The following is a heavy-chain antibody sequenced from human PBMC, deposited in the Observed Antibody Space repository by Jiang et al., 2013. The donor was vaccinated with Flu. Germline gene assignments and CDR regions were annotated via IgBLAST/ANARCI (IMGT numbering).Heavy chain of an antibody. V-gene: IGHV4-38-2*02. CDR1: GYSISSGYY. J-gene: IGHJ6*02. D-gene: IGHD3-10*01. CDR2: IDHSGST. CDR3: ARDHRYYGSGSYYNPAEAAYYYGMDV. Sequence: KPSETLSLTCTVSGYSISSGYYWGWIRQPPGKGLEWIGTIDHSGSTYYNPSLKSRVTISVDTSKNQFSLNLSSVTAADTAVYYCARDHRYYGSGSYYNPAEAAYYYGMDVWGQGTTVTVSS.